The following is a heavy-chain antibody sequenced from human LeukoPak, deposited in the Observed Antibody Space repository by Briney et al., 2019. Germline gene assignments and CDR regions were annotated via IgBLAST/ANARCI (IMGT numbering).Heavy chain of an antibody. CDR2: IYSGGST. D-gene: IGHD3-3*01. CDR1: EFSVGSNY. V-gene: IGHV3-66*01. CDR3: ARSSRYWGGFFMDV. J-gene: IGHJ6*03. Sequence: GGSLRLSCAASEFSVGSNYMTWVRQAPGKGLEWVSLIYSGGSTYYADSVKGRFTISRDNSKNTLYLQMNSLRAEDTAVYYCARSSRYWGGFFMDVWGTGTTVTISS.